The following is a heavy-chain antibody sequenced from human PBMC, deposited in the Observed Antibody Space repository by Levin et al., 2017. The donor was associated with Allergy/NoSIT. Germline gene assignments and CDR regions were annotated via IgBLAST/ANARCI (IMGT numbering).Heavy chain of an antibody. D-gene: IGHD2-15*01. CDR2: IYHSGST. CDR3: ARATIPHCSGGSCYSGAGIFGAFDI. Sequence: PSETLSLTCAVSGGSISSGGYSWSWIRQPPGKGLEWIGYIYHSGSTYYNPSLKSRVTISVDRSKNQFSLKLSSVTAADTAVYYCARATIPHCSGGSCYSGAGIFGAFDIWGQGTMVTVSS. J-gene: IGHJ3*02. V-gene: IGHV4-30-2*01. CDR1: GGSISSGGYS.